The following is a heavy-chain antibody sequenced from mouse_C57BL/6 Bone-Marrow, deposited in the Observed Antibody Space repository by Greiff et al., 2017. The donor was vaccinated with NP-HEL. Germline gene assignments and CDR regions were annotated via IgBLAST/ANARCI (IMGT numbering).Heavy chain of an antibody. V-gene: IGHV1-64*01. CDR2: IHPNSGST. Sequence: QVQLQQPGAELVKPGASVKLSCKASGYTFTSYWMHWVKQRPGQGLEWIGMIHPNSGSTNYNEKFKSKATLTVDKSSSTAYMQLSSLTSEDSAVYYGSRSSPGGFDYWGQGTTLTVSS. CDR1: GYTFTSYW. J-gene: IGHJ2*01. D-gene: IGHD1-1*01. CDR3: SRSSPGGFDY.